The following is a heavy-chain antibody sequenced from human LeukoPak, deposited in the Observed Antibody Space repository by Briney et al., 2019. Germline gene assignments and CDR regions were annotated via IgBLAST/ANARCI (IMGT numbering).Heavy chain of an antibody. Sequence: ASVKVSCKASGYTFTSYYMHWVRQAPGQGLEWMGIINPSGGSTSYAQKFQDRVTLTTDTSTSTAYMELGSLRSDDTAVYYCARDRGSLAIYDSRTSDFWGQGTLVTVSS. CDR2: INPSGGST. J-gene: IGHJ4*02. V-gene: IGHV1-46*01. CDR1: GYTFTSYY. D-gene: IGHD3-3*02. CDR3: ARDRGSLAIYDSRTSDF.